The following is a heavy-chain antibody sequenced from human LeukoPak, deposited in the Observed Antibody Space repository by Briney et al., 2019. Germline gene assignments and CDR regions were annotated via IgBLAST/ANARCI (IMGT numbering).Heavy chain of an antibody. D-gene: IGHD1-26*01. J-gene: IGHJ4*02. CDR1: GFTFSTYA. Sequence: GGSLRLSCAASGFTFSTYAMSWVRQAPGKGLEWVSTISDSGANTYYADSVKGRFTISRDSSKNTLYLQMNSLGAEDTAVYYCAKGARGATIFDYWGQGTLVTVSS. CDR2: ISDSGANT. CDR3: AKGARGATIFDY. V-gene: IGHV3-23*01.